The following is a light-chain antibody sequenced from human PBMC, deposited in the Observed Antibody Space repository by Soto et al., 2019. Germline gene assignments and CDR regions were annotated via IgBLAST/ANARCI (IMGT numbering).Light chain of an antibody. Sequence: QSVLTQPRSVSGSPGQSVTISCTGTSSDVGGYNYVSWYQQHPGKAPKLMIYDVSKRPSGVPDRFSGSKSGNTASLTISGLHAEDEADYYCCSYAGSYVFGTGTKLTVL. V-gene: IGLV2-11*01. CDR2: DVS. J-gene: IGLJ1*01. CDR1: SSDVGGYNY. CDR3: CSYAGSYV.